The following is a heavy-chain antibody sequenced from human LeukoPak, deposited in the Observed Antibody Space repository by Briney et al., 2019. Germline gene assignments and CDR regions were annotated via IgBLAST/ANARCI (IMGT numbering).Heavy chain of an antibody. J-gene: IGHJ4*02. V-gene: IGHV4-30-2*01. D-gene: IGHD6-6*01. CDR1: GGSISSADYY. CDR2: ISHTGGT. CDR3: AREKYSSSSVPFDY. Sequence: SQTLSLTCTVSGGSISSADYYWTWIRQPPGKGLEWIGYISHTGGTYYNSSLLSRVTISVDRSKNQFFLTLGSVTAADTAVYFCAREKYSSSSVPFDYWGQGTLVTVSS.